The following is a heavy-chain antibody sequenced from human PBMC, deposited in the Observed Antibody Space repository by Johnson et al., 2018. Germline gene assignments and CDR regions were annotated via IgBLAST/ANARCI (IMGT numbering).Heavy chain of an antibody. V-gene: IGHV3-21*01. CDR3: ARLSRIFGVVNNVWIYAMDV. D-gene: IGHD3-3*01. CDR2: ISSASSYI. Sequence: VQLVESVGGLVKPGGSLRLSCAASGFTFSSYSMNWVRQAPGKGLEWVSSISSASSYIYYADSVKGRFTISRDDAKNSLDLQMNSLRAEDTAVYYCARLSRIFGVVNNVWIYAMDVWGQGTTVTVSS. CDR1: GFTFSSYS. J-gene: IGHJ6*02.